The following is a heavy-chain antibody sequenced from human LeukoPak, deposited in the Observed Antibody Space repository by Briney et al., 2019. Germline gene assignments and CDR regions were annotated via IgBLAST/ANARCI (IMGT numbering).Heavy chain of an antibody. V-gene: IGHV4-59*01. J-gene: IGHJ3*02. CDR3: ARDEGAFDI. CDR2: IYYSGST. CDR1: GGSISSYY. Sequence: SETLSLTCTVSGGSISSYYWSWIRQPPGKGLEWIGYIYYSGSTNYNPSLKSRVTISVDTSKNRFSLKLSSVTAADTAVYYCARDEGAFDIWGQGTMVTVSS.